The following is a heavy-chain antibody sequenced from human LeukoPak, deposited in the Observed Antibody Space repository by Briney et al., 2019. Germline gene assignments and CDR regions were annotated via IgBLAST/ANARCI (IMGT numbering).Heavy chain of an antibody. Sequence: PSETLSLTCTVSGGSISSGGYYWSWIRQHPGKGLEWIGYIYYSGSTYYNPSLKSRVTISVDTSKNQFSLKLSSVTAADTAVYYCALRSSSDSYYYGMDVWGQGTTVTVSS. CDR1: GGSISSGGYY. J-gene: IGHJ6*02. CDR3: ALRSSSDSYYYGMDV. D-gene: IGHD6-6*01. V-gene: IGHV4-31*03. CDR2: IYYSGST.